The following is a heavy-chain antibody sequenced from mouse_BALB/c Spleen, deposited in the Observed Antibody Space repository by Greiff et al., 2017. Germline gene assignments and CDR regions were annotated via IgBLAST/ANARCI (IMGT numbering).Heavy chain of an antibody. CDR3: AKTITTATSFAY. V-gene: IGHV2-5-1*01. Sequence: QVQLQQSGPSLVQPSQSLSITCPVSGFSLTSYGVHWVRQSPGKGLEWLGVIWRGGSTDYNAAFMSRLSITKDNSKSQVFFKMNSLQADDTAIYYCAKTITTATSFAYWGQGTLVTVSA. D-gene: IGHD1-2*01. CDR2: IWRGGST. CDR1: GFSLTSYG. J-gene: IGHJ3*01.